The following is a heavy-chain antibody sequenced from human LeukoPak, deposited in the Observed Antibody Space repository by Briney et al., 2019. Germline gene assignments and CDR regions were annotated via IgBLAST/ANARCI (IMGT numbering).Heavy chain of an antibody. V-gene: IGHV3-9*03. CDR2: ISWNSGII. CDR3: AKDHRPYYDSSGYYDY. D-gene: IGHD3-22*01. Sequence: GRSLRLSCAASGFTFDDYAMHWVRQVPGKGLEWVSGISWNSGIIGYADPVKGRFTISRDNAKNSLYLQMNSLRAEDMALYYCAKDHRPYYDSSGYYDYWGQGTLVTVSS. CDR1: GFTFDDYA. J-gene: IGHJ4*02.